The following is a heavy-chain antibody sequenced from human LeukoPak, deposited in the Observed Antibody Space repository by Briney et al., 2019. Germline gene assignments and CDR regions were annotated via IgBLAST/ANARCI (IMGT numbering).Heavy chain of an antibody. Sequence: PSETLSLTCTVSGGSISSSSYYWGWIRQPPGKGLEWIGSIYYSGSTYYNPSLKSRVTISVDTSKNQFSLKLSSVTAADTAAYYCASPIAVAGTGFDYWGQGTLVTVSS. V-gene: IGHV4-39*01. D-gene: IGHD6-19*01. CDR2: IYYSGST. J-gene: IGHJ4*02. CDR3: ASPIAVAGTGFDY. CDR1: GGSISSSSYY.